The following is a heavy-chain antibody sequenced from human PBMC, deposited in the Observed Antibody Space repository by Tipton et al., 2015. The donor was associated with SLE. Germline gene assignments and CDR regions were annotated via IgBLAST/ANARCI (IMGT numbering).Heavy chain of an antibody. CDR3: ASEDCSSTSCYQNALDV. V-gene: IGHV6-1*01. Sequence: GLVKPSQTLSLTCAISGDSVSSNSAAWNRIRQSPSRGLEWLGRTYYRSKWYNDYAVSVKSRITINPDTSKNQFSLQLNSVTPEDTAVYYCASEDCSSTSCYQNALDVWGQGTMVTVSS. CDR1: GDSVSSNSAA. J-gene: IGHJ3*01. CDR2: TYYRSKWYN. D-gene: IGHD2-2*01.